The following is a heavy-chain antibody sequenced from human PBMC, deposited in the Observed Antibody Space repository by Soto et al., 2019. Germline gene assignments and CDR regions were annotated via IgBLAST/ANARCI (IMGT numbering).Heavy chain of an antibody. CDR2: ISGSGGST. J-gene: IGHJ4*02. V-gene: IGHV3-23*01. D-gene: IGHD6-19*01. CDR3: ASRSSGWYFDY. Sequence: EVQLLESGGGLVQPGGSLRLSCAASGFTFSSYAMNWVRQAPGKGLEWVSVISGSGGSTYYADSVKGRFTISRDNSKITLYQQMNSLRAEDTAVYYCASRSSGWYFDYWGQGTLVTVSS. CDR1: GFTFSSYA.